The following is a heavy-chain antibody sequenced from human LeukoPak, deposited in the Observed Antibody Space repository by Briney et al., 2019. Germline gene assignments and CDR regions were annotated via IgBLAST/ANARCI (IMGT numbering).Heavy chain of an antibody. CDR2: ISSSGSTI. CDR3: ARWGSGSYYVPNWFDP. CDR1: GFTFSDYY. J-gene: IGHJ5*02. D-gene: IGHD3-10*01. Sequence: GGSLRLSCAASGFTFSDYYMSWIRQAPGKGLEWVSYISSSGSTIYYADFVKGRFTISRDNAKNSLYLQMNSLRAEDTAVYYCARWGSGSYYVPNWFDPWGQGTLVIVSA. V-gene: IGHV3-11*01.